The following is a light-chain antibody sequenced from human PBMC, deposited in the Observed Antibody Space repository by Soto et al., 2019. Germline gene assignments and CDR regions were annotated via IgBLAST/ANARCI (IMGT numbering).Light chain of an antibody. CDR3: HQYNNWPPLT. CDR1: QSVSSN. CDR2: GAS. V-gene: IGKV3-15*01. J-gene: IGKJ1*01. Sequence: EIVITHSPAPPSVLQAARATLSCRASQSVSSNLAWYQQKPGQAPRLLIYGASTRATGIPARFSGSGSGTEFTLTISSLQSEDYAVYYCHQYNNWPPLTFGQGTKVDIK.